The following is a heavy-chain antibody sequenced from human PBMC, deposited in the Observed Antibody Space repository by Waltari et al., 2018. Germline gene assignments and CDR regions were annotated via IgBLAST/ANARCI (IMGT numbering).Heavy chain of an antibody. D-gene: IGHD5-12*01. V-gene: IGHV4-34*01. CDR1: GGSFSGYY. CDR3: ARARWLQTDAFDI. J-gene: IGHJ3*02. CDR2: INHRGST. Sequence: QVQLQQWGAGLLKPSETLSLTCAVYGGSFSGYYWSWIRQPPGKGLEWIGEINHRGSTNYNPSLKSRVTISVDTSKNQFSLKLSSVTAADTAVYYCARARWLQTDAFDIWGQGTMVTVSS.